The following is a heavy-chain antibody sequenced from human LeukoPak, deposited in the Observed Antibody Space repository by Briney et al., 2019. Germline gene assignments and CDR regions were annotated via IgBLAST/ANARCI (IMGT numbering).Heavy chain of an antibody. V-gene: IGHV4-59*01. Sequence: SETLSLTCTVSGGSISSYYWSWIRQPPGKGLEWIGYIYYSGSTNYNPSLKSRVTISVDTSKNQFSLKLSSVTAADTAVYYCARAGELWLPSYWGQETLVTVSS. D-gene: IGHD3-16*01. J-gene: IGHJ4*02. CDR3: ARAGELWLPSY. CDR1: GGSISSYY. CDR2: IYYSGST.